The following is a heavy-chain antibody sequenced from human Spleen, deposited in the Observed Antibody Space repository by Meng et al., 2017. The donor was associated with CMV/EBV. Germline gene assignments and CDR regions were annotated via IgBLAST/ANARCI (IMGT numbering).Heavy chain of an antibody. V-gene: IGHV3-15*01. Sequence: GGSLRLSCAASGFTFTNAWMSWVRQAPGKGLEWVGRIKSDPDGGTTDYAASVKGRFTISRDDSKNTVFLQMTSLKTEDTAVYYCTRCGYDFWDAYGINYYYYGLDVWGQGTTVTVSS. CDR2: IKSDPDGGTT. CDR3: TRCGYDFWDAYGINYYYYGLDV. J-gene: IGHJ6*02. CDR1: GFTFTNAW. D-gene: IGHD3-3*01.